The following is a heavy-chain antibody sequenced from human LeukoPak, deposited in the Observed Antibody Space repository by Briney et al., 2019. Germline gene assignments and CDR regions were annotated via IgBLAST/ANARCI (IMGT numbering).Heavy chain of an antibody. V-gene: IGHV4-59*01. Sequence: SETLSLICTVSGGSISSYYWSWIRQPPGKGLEWIGYIYYSGSTNYNPSLKSRVTISVDTSKNQFSLKLSSVAAADTAVYYCARDLQYGSGRVHWFDPWGQGTLVTVSS. CDR2: IYYSGST. D-gene: IGHD3-10*01. CDR3: ARDLQYGSGRVHWFDP. CDR1: GGSISSYY. J-gene: IGHJ5*02.